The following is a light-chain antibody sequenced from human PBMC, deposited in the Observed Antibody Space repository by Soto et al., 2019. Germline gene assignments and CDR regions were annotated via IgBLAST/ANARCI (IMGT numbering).Light chain of an antibody. CDR2: DAY. V-gene: IGKV3-15*01. CDR1: ESVSRN. CDR3: QQYNSWPPIT. Sequence: VLTQSPATLSLSPGDSATLSCRVSESVSRNLAWYQQKPCQAPRLLIYDAYTRATGIPDTFSGGGSGTEFTLTISSLQSEDFVVYYCQQYNSWPPITFGQGTRLEIK. J-gene: IGKJ5*01.